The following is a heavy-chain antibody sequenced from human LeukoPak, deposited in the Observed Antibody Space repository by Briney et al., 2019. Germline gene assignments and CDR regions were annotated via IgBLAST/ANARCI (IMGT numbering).Heavy chain of an antibody. J-gene: IGHJ4*02. CDR3: GKESSGGWYFDY. Sequence: GGSLRLSCAASGFTFSNYGIHWVRQAPGKGLEWVAVISYDATNEYYTDSVKGRFTISRDNSRNTLYLQMNSLRAEDTAVYYCGKESSGGWYFDYWGQGTLVTVSS. CDR2: ISYDATNE. CDR1: GFTFSNYG. V-gene: IGHV3-30*18. D-gene: IGHD6-19*01.